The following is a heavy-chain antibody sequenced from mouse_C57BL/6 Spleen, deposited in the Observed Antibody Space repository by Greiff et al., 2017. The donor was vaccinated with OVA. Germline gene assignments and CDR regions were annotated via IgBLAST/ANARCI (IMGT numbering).Heavy chain of an antibody. Sequence: QVHVKQPGAELVKPGASVKMSCKASGYTFTSYWITWVKQRPGQGLEWIGDIYPGSGSTNYNEKLKSKATLTVDTSSSTAYMQLSSLTSEDSAVYYCASQLVKAWFAYWGQGTLVTVSA. CDR3: ASQLVKAWFAY. CDR1: GYTFTSYW. V-gene: IGHV1-55*01. CDR2: IYPGSGST. D-gene: IGHD4-1*02. J-gene: IGHJ3*01.